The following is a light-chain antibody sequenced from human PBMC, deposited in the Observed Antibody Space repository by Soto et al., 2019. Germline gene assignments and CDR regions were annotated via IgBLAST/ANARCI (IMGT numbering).Light chain of an antibody. J-gene: IGKJ5*01. CDR2: GAS. Sequence: EIVLTQSPGTLSFSPGERATLSCRASHSVSSSYLAWYQQKPGQAPRLLIYGASSRATGIPARFSGSGSGTDFTLTISSLEPEDFAVYYCQQRTNWPPSITFGQGTRLEI. V-gene: IGKV3D-20*02. CDR1: HSVSSSY. CDR3: QQRTNWPPSIT.